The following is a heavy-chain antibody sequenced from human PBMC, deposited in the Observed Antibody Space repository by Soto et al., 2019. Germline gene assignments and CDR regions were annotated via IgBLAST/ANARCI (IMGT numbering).Heavy chain of an antibody. CDR1: GGTFRNYA. CDR3: ARDEDDWAWDY. D-gene: IGHD3-9*01. J-gene: IGHJ4*02. Sequence: QVQLVQSGAEVKKPGSSVKVSCKASGGTFRNYAVSWVRQAPGQGLEWMGGVILMFGTSHYAQKFQGRVTITADEFTSTTYMELSSLRADDTAVYYCARDEDDWAWDYWGQGTLVTVAS. CDR2: VILMFGTS. V-gene: IGHV1-69*12.